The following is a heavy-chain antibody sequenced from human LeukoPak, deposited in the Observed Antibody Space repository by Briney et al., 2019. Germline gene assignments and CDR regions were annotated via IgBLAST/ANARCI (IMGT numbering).Heavy chain of an antibody. CDR2: IIPIFGTA. D-gene: IGHD6-13*01. CDR3: ARGLPIVSRSWYPFDP. CDR1: GGTFSSYA. V-gene: IGHV1-69*13. Sequence: SVKVSCKASGGTFSSYAISWVRQAPGQGLEWMGGIIPIFGTANYAQKFQGRVTITADESTSTAYMELSSLRSEDTAVYYCARGLPIVSRSWYPFDPWGQGTPVTVSS. J-gene: IGHJ5*02.